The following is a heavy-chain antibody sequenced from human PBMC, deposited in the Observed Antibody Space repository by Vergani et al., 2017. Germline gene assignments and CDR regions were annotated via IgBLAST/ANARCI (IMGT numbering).Heavy chain of an antibody. CDR3: ARDLGPSEPVYDVDY. Sequence: EVQLVESGGGLVKPGGSLRLSCAASGFTFSSYSMNWVRQAPGKGLEWVSSISSSSSYIYYADSVKGRFTISRDTAKNSLYLQMNSLRAEDTAVYYCARDLGPSEPVYDVDYWGQGTLVTVSS. CDR2: ISSSSSYI. V-gene: IGHV3-21*01. CDR1: GFTFSSYS. D-gene: IGHD5/OR15-5a*01. J-gene: IGHJ4*02.